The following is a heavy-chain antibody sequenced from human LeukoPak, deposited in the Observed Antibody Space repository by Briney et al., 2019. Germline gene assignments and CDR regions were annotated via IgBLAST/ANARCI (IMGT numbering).Heavy chain of an antibody. CDR1: GFTFSSYA. CDR3: AKKLAGIVIGY. CDR2: ISGSGGST. Sequence: GGFPRLSCAASGFTFSSYAMSWVRQAPGKGLEWVSAISGSGGSTYYADSVKGRFTISRDNSKNTLYLQMNSLRAEDTAVYYCAKKLAGIVIGYWGQETLVTVSS. V-gene: IGHV3-23*01. J-gene: IGHJ4*02. D-gene: IGHD1-26*01.